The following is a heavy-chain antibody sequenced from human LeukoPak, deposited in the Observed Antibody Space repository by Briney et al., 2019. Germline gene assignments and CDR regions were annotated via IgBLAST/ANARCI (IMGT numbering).Heavy chain of an antibody. CDR2: ISYIGST. CDR3: ARDLFTVTKGFDI. V-gene: IGHV4-59*11. J-gene: IGHJ3*02. CDR1: DDSFSSHF. Sequence: SETLSLTCAVSDDSFSSHFWTWIRQPPGKGLEWIGYISYIGSTNYNPSLKSRVTISIDTSRNQFSLRLSAVTAADTAGYYCARDLFTVTKGFDIWGQGTMVSVSS. D-gene: IGHD4-17*01.